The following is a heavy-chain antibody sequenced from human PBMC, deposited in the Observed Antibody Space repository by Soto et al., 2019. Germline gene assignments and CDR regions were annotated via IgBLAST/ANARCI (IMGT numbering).Heavy chain of an antibody. CDR1: GFTFSSYG. V-gene: IGHV3-33*01. Sequence: GGSLRLSCAASGFTFSSYGMHWVRQAPGKGLEWVAVIWYDGSNKYYADSVKGRFTISRDNSKNTLYLQMNSLRAEDTAVYYCARDGCISTSCYGAWGTYYFDYWGQGTLVTVSS. D-gene: IGHD2-2*01. CDR2: IWYDGSNK. J-gene: IGHJ4*02. CDR3: ARDGCISTSCYGAWGTYYFDY.